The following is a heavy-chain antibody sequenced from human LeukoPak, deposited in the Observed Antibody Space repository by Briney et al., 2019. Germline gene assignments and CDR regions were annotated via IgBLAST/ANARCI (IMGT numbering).Heavy chain of an antibody. CDR3: ARAQAVTGTGGFDP. Sequence: RINTAGNSTSYADSVKGRFTISRDNAKNTLYLQMKSLRDGDAAVYYCARAQAVTGTGGFDPWGQGTLVTVSS. V-gene: IGHV3-74*01. J-gene: IGHJ5*02. CDR2: INTAGNST. D-gene: IGHD6-19*01.